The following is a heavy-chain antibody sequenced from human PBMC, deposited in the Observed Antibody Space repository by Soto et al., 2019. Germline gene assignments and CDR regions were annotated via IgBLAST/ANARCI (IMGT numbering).Heavy chain of an antibody. Sequence: EVQLVASGGGLVQPGGSLRLSCAASGFTFSSHWMSWVRQAPGQGLEWVANIKHDGSETYYVDSVKGRFTISRDNAKNSLYLQMHSLRAEDTAVYYCARDDYNWARDYWGQGTLVTVSS. CDR2: IKHDGSET. CDR1: GFTFSSHW. V-gene: IGHV3-7*01. D-gene: IGHD4-4*01. CDR3: ARDDYNWARDY. J-gene: IGHJ4*02.